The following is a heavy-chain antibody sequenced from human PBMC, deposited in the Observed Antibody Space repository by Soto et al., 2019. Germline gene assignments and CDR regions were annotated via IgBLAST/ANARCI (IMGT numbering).Heavy chain of an antibody. V-gene: IGHV5-10-1*01. Sequence: GESLKISCKGSGYSFTSYWISWVRQMPGRGLEWMGRIDPSDSYTNYSPSFQGHVTISADKSISTAYLQWSSLKASDTAMYCCARLQAVAGLYYYYYGMDVWGQGTTVTVSS. CDR1: GYSFTSYW. J-gene: IGHJ6*02. D-gene: IGHD6-19*01. CDR3: ARLQAVAGLYYYYYGMDV. CDR2: IDPSDSYT.